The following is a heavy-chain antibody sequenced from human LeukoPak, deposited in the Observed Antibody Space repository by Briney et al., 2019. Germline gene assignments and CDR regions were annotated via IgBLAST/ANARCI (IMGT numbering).Heavy chain of an antibody. J-gene: IGHJ6*02. CDR1: GYTFTSYG. D-gene: IGHD5-18*01. Sequence: ASVKVSCKASGYTFTSYGISWVRQAPGQGLEWMGWISAYNGNTNYAQKLQGRVTMTTDTSTSTAYMELRSLRSDDTAVYYCARYSCGYDYYYGMDVWGQGTTVTVSS. CDR3: ARYSCGYDYYYGMDV. V-gene: IGHV1-18*01. CDR2: ISAYNGNT.